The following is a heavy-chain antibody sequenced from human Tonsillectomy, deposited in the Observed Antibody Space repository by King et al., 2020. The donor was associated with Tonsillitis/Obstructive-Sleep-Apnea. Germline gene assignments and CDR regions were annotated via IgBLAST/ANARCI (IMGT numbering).Heavy chain of an antibody. CDR2: MNPNSGNT. D-gene: IGHD4-23*01. J-gene: IGHJ6*02. CDR3: ARGGMTTVVTPNGMDV. CDR1: GYTFTSYD. V-gene: IGHV1-8*01. Sequence: QLVQSGAEVKKPGASVKVSCKTSGYTFTSYDINWVRQATGQGLEWMGWMNPNSGNTGYAQKFQGRVTMTRNTSISTAYMELSSLRSEDTAVYYCARGGMTTVVTPNGMDVRGQETTVTVSS.